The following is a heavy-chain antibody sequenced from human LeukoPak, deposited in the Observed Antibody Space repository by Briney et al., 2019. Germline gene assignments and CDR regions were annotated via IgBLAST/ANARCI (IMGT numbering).Heavy chain of an antibody. D-gene: IGHD1-1*01. Sequence: GSLRLPCAASGFTFSSYEMNWVRQAPGKGLEWVSYISSSGSTIYYADSVKGRFTISRDNAKNSLYLQMNSLRAEDTAVYYCARDVGTYDYWGQGTLVTVSS. CDR2: ISSSGSTI. CDR3: ARDVGTYDY. CDR1: GFTFSSYE. J-gene: IGHJ4*02. V-gene: IGHV3-48*03.